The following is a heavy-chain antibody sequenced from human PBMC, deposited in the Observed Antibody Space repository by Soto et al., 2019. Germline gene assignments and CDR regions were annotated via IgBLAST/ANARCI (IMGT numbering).Heavy chain of an antibody. J-gene: IGHJ5*02. CDR3: ARRGAVVVPAALDRPNWFDP. D-gene: IGHD2-2*01. V-gene: IGHV1-69*02. Sequence: QVQLVQSGAEVKKPGSSVKVSCEASGGTFSSYSFSWVRQAPGQGLEWMGRVIPILGMANNAQKIQGRVTITADKSTPTADMGPSSLRSEDTAVYYCARRGAVVVPAALDRPNWFDPWGQGPLVTVSS. CDR1: GGTFSSYS. CDR2: VIPILGMA.